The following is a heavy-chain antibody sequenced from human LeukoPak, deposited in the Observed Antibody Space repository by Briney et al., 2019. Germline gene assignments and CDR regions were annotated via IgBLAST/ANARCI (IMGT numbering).Heavy chain of an antibody. CDR2: ISAYNGNT. CDR1: GHTFTSYG. Sequence: GASVKVSCKASGHTFTSYGISWVRQAPGQGLEWMGWISAYNGNTNYAQKLQGRVTMTTDTSTSTAYMELRSLRSDDTAVYYCARGCSSTSCYVPMLHWGQGTLVTVSS. V-gene: IGHV1-18*01. CDR3: ARGCSSTSCYVPMLH. D-gene: IGHD2-2*01. J-gene: IGHJ1*01.